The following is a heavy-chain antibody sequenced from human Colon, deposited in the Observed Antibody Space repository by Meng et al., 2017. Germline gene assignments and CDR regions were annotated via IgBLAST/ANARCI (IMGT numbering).Heavy chain of an antibody. CDR1: GDSIGNSKW. CDR2: ISNSGKT. D-gene: IGHD7-27*01. V-gene: IGHV4-4*02. CDR3: ARERMRELGLFDY. J-gene: IGHJ4*02. Sequence: QRQLQGRGPGLVQPSGTLSLACAVSGDSIGNSKWWSWLRQSPGKGLEWIGEISNSGKTVYSPSLKSRVTISLDKSSNHFSLTLSPVTAADTAIYFCARERMRELGLFDYWGQGALVTVSS.